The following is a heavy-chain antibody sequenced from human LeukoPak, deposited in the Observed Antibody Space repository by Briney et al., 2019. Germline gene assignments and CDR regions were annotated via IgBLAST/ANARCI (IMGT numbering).Heavy chain of an antibody. CDR1: GYTFTSYG. D-gene: IGHD6-19*01. Sequence: ASVKVSCKASGYTFTSYGIRWVRQAPGKGLEWMGWISAYNGNTNYAPKLQGRVPLTTDTSPKPAHMEPRSLESDDQAVYYLAKARAVAATGTYWGQGTLVTVSS. V-gene: IGHV1-18*01. CDR3: AKARAVAATGTY. CDR2: ISAYNGNT. J-gene: IGHJ4*02.